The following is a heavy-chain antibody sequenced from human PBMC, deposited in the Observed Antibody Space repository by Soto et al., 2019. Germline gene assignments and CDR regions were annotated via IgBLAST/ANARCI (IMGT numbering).Heavy chain of an antibody. D-gene: IGHD3-22*01. V-gene: IGHV4-59*01. Sequence: PSETLSLTCTVSGGSISSYYWSWIRQPPGKGLEWIGYIYYSGSTNYNPSLKSRVTISVDTSKNQFSLKLSSVTAADTAVYYCARQDYYDSSGDWFDPWGQGTLVTVSS. CDR3: ARQDYYDSSGDWFDP. CDR2: IYYSGST. CDR1: GGSISSYY. J-gene: IGHJ5*02.